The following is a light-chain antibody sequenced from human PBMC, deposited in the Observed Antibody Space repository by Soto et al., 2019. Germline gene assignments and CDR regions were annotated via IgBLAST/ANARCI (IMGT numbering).Light chain of an antibody. CDR1: SSDVGGYNF. V-gene: IGLV2-14*01. CDR2: EVS. J-gene: IGLJ1*01. CDR3: SSYARSNTLV. Sequence: QSVLTQPASGSGSPGQSITISCTGTSSDVGGYNFVSWYQQHPGKAPKLMIYEVSNRPSGVSNRFSGSKSGNTASLTISGLQAEDEADYYCSSYARSNTLVFGTGTKLTVL.